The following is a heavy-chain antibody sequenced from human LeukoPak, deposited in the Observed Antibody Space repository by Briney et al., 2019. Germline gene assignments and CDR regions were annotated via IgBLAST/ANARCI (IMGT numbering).Heavy chain of an antibody. CDR3: ARAGRTDGYKSYFDY. J-gene: IGHJ4*02. CDR1: GGSISSYY. Sequence: SETLSLTCTLSGGSISSYYWNCIRQRPGEGLECIGYIYYSGSTNYNPSLKSRVTISVDTSKNQFSLTLSSVTAADTAVYYCARAGRTDGYKSYFDYWGQGTLVSVSS. V-gene: IGHV4-59*01. D-gene: IGHD5-24*01. CDR2: IYYSGST.